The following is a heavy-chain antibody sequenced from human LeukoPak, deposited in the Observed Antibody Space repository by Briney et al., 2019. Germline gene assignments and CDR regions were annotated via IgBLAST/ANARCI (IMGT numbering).Heavy chain of an antibody. J-gene: IGHJ1*01. CDR2: IDPSGST. CDR1: GGSISSGSYY. Sequence: PSETLSLTCTVSGGSISSGSYYWSWIRQPAGKGLEWIGRIDPSGSTNYDPSLKSRVTISVDTSKNQFSLRLSSVTAADTAVYYCARDYYDSSGYLRHWGQGTLVTVSS. D-gene: IGHD3-22*01. V-gene: IGHV4-61*02. CDR3: ARDYYDSSGYLRH.